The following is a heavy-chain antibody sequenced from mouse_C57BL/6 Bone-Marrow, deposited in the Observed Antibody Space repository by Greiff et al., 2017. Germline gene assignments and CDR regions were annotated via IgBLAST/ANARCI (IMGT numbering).Heavy chain of an antibody. Sequence: EVKVVESGGGLVKPGGSLKLSCAASGFTFSSYTMSWVRQTPEKRLEWVATISGGGGNTYYPDSVKGRFTISRDNAKNTLYLQMSSLRSEDTALYYCAPLLTGTFAYWGQGTLVTVSA. CDR3: APLLTGTFAY. CDR1: GFTFSSYT. J-gene: IGHJ3*01. CDR2: ISGGGGNT. V-gene: IGHV5-9*01. D-gene: IGHD4-1*01.